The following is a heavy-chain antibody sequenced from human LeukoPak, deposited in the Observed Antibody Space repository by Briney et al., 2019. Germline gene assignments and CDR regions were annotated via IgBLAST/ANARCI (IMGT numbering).Heavy chain of an antibody. CDR3: ARDNGWSADF. CDR1: GFTFSTFA. D-gene: IGHD2-15*01. J-gene: IGHJ4*02. V-gene: IGHV3-23*01. Sequence: PGGSLRLSCVASGFTFSTFAMSWVRQAPGKGLEWVSTVSDRDDSTYYADSVKGRFTISRDRSKNTLLLQMSSLRVEDTAVYYCARDNGWSADFWGQGTLVTVSS. CDR2: VSDRDDST.